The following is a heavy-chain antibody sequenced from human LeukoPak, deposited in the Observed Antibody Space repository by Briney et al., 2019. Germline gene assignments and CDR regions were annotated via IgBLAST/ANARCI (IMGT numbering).Heavy chain of an antibody. CDR2: FDPEDGET. V-gene: IGHV1-24*01. J-gene: IGHJ4*02. Sequence: GASAKVSCKISGYTLTELSMHWVRQAPGKGLEWMGGFDPEDGETIFAQKFQGRVTMTEDTSTDTAYMQLSSLRSEDTAVYYCATAPYYYGSGSYYNWGQGTLVTVSS. D-gene: IGHD3-10*01. CDR1: GYTLTELS. CDR3: ATAPYYYGSGSYYN.